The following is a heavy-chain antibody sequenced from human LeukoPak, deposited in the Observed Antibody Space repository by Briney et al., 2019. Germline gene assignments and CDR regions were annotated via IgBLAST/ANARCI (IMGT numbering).Heavy chain of an antibody. V-gene: IGHV1-2*02. CDR1: GYTFTGYY. D-gene: IGHD1-26*01. J-gene: IGHJ4*02. Sequence: GASVKVSCKASGYTFTGYYIHWVRQAPGQGLEWMGWINPNSGGTKYTQKFQGRVTMTRDTSISTAYMELSRLRSDDTAVYYCAIAGRRYFDYWGQGTLVTVSS. CDR2: INPNSGGT. CDR3: AIAGRRYFDY.